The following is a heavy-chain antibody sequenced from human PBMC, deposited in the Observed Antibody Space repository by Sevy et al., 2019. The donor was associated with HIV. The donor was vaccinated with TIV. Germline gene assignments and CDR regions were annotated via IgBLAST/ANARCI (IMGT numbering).Heavy chain of an antibody. CDR2: TYYRSKWYN. CDR3: ARDSAGFWSGYYVPFDY. J-gene: IGHJ4*02. Sequence: SQTLSRTCAISGDSVSSNSAAWNWIRQSPSRGLEWLGRTYYRSKWYNDYAVSVKSRITINPDTSKNQFSLQLNSVTPEDTAVYYCARDSAGFWSGYYVPFDYWGQGTLVTVSS. CDR1: GDSVSSNSAA. D-gene: IGHD3-3*01. V-gene: IGHV6-1*01.